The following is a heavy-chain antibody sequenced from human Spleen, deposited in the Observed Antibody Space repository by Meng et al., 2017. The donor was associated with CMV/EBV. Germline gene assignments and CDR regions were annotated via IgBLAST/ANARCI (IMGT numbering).Heavy chain of an antibody. CDR2: ILYGGSNK. D-gene: IGHD5-12*01. CDR3: MKDQALA. J-gene: IGHJ4*02. Sequence: SLRLSGGASGFSVNEYGMHWVRQAPGKGLEWVAIILYGGSNKFYADSVKGRFTISRDNSKNTLYLQMNSLRPEDTAVYYCMKDQALAWGQGTLVTVSS. CDR1: GFSVNEYG. V-gene: IGHV3-30*02.